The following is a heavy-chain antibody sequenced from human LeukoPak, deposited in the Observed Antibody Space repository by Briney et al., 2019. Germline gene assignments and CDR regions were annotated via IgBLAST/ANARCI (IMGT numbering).Heavy chain of an antibody. D-gene: IGHD3-3*01. CDR1: GFTFSSYA. Sequence: GGSLRLSCAASGFTFSSYAMSWVRQAPGKGLEWVSAISGSGGNTYYANSVKGRFTISRDNSKNTLYLQMNSLRPEDTAVYYCVRESGWGLPHAFDFWGQGTMVTVSS. J-gene: IGHJ3*01. CDR2: ISGSGGNT. V-gene: IGHV3-23*01. CDR3: VRESGWGLPHAFDF.